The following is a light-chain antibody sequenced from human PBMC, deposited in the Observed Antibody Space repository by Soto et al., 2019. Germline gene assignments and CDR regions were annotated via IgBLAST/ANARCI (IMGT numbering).Light chain of an antibody. V-gene: IGKV1-5*03. J-gene: IGKJ4*01. CDR2: KAS. CDR1: QSIGSE. Sequence: DIQMTQSPSTLSASIGDIVTITFRASQSIGSELAWYQQKLGKTPKLLIYKASSLESGVPSTFSGSGSGTEFSLTVSSLQPDDFATYYCLQYDIYPLTFGGGTKVDIK. CDR3: LQYDIYPLT.